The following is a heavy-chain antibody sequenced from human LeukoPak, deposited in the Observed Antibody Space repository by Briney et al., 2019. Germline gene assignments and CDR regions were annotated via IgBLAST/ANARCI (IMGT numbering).Heavy chain of an antibody. Sequence: GGSLRLSCAGSGFTFSSYAMSWVRQAPGKGLEWVSGISGSGGRSYYADSVKARFTISRDNSKNTLYLQMNRLRAEDTAVYYCAKYGDYGGIGNYFDYWGQGTLVTVSS. CDR2: ISGSGGRS. CDR1: GFTFSSYA. D-gene: IGHD4-23*01. V-gene: IGHV3-23*01. CDR3: AKYGDYGGIGNYFDY. J-gene: IGHJ4*02.